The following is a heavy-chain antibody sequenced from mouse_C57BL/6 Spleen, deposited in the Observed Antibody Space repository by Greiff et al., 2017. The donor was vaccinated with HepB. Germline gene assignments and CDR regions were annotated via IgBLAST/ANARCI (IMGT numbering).Heavy chain of an antibody. CDR1: GYTFTSYW. V-gene: IGHV1-74*01. CDR2: IHPSDSDT. Sequence: QVQLQQPGAELVKPGASVKVSCKASGYTFTSYWMHWVKQRPGQGLEWIGRIHPSDSDTNYNQKLKGKATLTVDKSSSTAYMQLSNLTSEDSAVYYCAIYYYGSSYYCYAMGYWGQGTSVTVSS. CDR3: AIYYYGSSYYCYAMGY. J-gene: IGHJ4*01. D-gene: IGHD1-1*01.